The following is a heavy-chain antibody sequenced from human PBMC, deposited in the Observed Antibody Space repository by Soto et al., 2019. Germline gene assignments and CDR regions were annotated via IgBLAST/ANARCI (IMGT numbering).Heavy chain of an antibody. CDR1: GGSISSSSYY. CDR3: ARRPSGYSGYERGDY. CDR2: IYYSGST. J-gene: IGHJ4*02. V-gene: IGHV4-39*01. Sequence: QLQLQESGPGLVKPSETLSLTCTVSGGSISSSSYYWGWIRQPPGKGLEWIGSIYYSGSTYYNPSLKSRVPISVDTSKNQFSLKLSSVTAADTAVYYCARRPSGYSGYERGDYWGQGTLVTVSS. D-gene: IGHD5-12*01.